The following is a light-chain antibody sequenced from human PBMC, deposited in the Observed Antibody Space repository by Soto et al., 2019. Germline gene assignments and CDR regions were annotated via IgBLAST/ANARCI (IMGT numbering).Light chain of an antibody. CDR1: SSDVGSYYP. CDR2: EVN. J-gene: IGLJ1*01. CDR3: CSYAGDTTFFV. V-gene: IGLV2-23*02. Sequence: QSALTQPASMSGSPGQSITISCTGTSSDVGSYYPVSWFQQHPGKAPKLIIYEVNKRASGVSDRFSGSKSGNTASLTISGLHAADEAEYYCCSYAGDTTFFVFGTGTKLTVL.